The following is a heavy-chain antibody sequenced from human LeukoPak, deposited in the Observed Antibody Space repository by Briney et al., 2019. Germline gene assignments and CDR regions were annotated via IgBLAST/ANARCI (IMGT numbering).Heavy chain of an antibody. CDR3: ARDPADHGDLREDAHYYALDV. J-gene: IGHJ6*02. D-gene: IGHD4-17*01. V-gene: IGHV1-18*04. CDR2: INTYNGNT. CDR1: GYTFTTYG. Sequence: ASVKVSCKASGYTFTTYGISWVRLAPGQGFEWMGWINTYNGNTNYAHKFRGRVTMTTDTSTRTVYMEVRSLRSDDTAVYYCARDPADHGDLREDAHYYALDVWGQGTTVTVSS.